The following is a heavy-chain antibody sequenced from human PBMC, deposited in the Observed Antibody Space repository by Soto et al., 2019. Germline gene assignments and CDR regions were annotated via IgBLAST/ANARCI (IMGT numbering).Heavy chain of an antibody. CDR1: GFSLSTSGVN. CDR3: AHRLHEISPLDF. V-gene: IGHV2-5*02. J-gene: IGHJ4*02. Sequence: QITLKESGPTLVKPTQPLTLTCTCSGFSLSTSGVNVGWIRQPPGKALDWLALIYWDDDKRYSPSLKSRLTVSQATSKNQVVLTMTNMDPVDTATYYCAHRLHEISPLDFWGQAALVTVSS. CDR2: IYWDDDK.